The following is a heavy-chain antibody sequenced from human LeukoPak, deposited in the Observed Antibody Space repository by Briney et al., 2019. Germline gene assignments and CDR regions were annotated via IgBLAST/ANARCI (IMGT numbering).Heavy chain of an antibody. Sequence: SETLSLTCAVYGGSFSGYYWSWIRQPPGKGLEWIGEINHSGSTNYNPSLKSLVTISVDTSKNQFSLKLSSVTAADTAVYYCARGGNYDILTGLHWFDPWGQGTLVTVSS. J-gene: IGHJ5*02. V-gene: IGHV4-34*01. D-gene: IGHD3-9*01. CDR2: INHSGST. CDR1: GGSFSGYY. CDR3: ARGGNYDILTGLHWFDP.